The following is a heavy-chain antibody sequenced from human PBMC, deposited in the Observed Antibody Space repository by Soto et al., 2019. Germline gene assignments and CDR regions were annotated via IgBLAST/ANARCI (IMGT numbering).Heavy chain of an antibody. CDR1: GYSSSIYW. D-gene: IGHD1-26*01. CDR2: IHPGDSET. Sequence: QLVQSGAEVKKPGESLQISCKGSGYSSSIYWIAWVRQMPGKGLEWMGIIHPGDSETRYSPSFQGQVTISVDRSINTAYLQWSSLKASDTAIYYCARPMQPSTGWAYGMDVWGQGTTVTVS. CDR3: ARPMQPSTGWAYGMDV. J-gene: IGHJ6*02. V-gene: IGHV5-51*01.